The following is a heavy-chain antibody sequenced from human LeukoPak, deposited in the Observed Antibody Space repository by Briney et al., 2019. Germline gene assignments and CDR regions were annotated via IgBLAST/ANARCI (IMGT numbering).Heavy chain of an antibody. CDR1: GYTFTGYY. CDR3: ARDSSGWYFFDY. D-gene: IGHD6-19*01. Sequence: GASVKVSCKASGYTFTGYYMHWVRQAPGQGLEWMXWINPNSGGTNYAQKFQGRVTMTRDTSISTAYMGLSRLRSDDTAVYYCARDSSGWYFFDYWGQGTLVTVSS. J-gene: IGHJ4*02. CDR2: INPNSGGT. V-gene: IGHV1-2*02.